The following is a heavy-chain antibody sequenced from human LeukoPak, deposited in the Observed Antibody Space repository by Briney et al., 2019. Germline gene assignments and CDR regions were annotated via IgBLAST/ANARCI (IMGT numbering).Heavy chain of an antibody. CDR3: ARDNYYDSSGYFDY. D-gene: IGHD3-22*01. CDR1: GFTVSSNY. CDR2: IYSGGST. Sequence: GGSLRLSCAASGFTVSSNYMSWVRQAPGKGLEWVSVIYSGGSTYYADSVKGRFTIPRDNSKNTLYLQMNSLRAEDTAVYYCARDNYYDSSGYFDYWGQGTLVTVSS. J-gene: IGHJ4*02. V-gene: IGHV3-66*01.